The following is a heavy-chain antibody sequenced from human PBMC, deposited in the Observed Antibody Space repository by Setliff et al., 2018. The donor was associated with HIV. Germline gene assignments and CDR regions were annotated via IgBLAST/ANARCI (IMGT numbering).Heavy chain of an antibody. CDR2: ISYDGSHK. CDR3: AREILATIGFDY. D-gene: IGHD5-12*01. J-gene: IGHJ4*01. CDR1: GFTFNTYA. Sequence: GGSLRLSCAASGFTFNTYAMHWVRQAPGKGLEWVATISYDGSHKDFADSVKGRFTISRDNSKNTMFLQMNSLTTEDTAFYYCAREILATIGFDYWGRGTLVTVSS. V-gene: IGHV3-30*04.